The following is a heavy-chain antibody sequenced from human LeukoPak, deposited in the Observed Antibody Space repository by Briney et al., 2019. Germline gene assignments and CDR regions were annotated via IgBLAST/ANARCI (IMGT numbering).Heavy chain of an antibody. CDR2: ITPSSSSI. Sequence: GGSLRLSCAASGFTFSSYSMNWVRQAPGKVLEWISYITPSSSSIYYADSVSGRFTTSRDNAKNSMYLQMNRLRTEDTAVYYCARDLLGDYDYWGQGTLVSVCS. J-gene: IGHJ4*02. CDR1: GFTFSSYS. CDR3: ARDLLGDYDY. V-gene: IGHV3-48*01. D-gene: IGHD4-17*01.